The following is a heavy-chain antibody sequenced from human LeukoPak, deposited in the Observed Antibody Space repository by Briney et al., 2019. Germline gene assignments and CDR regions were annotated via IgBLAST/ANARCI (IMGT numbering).Heavy chain of an antibody. CDR2: ISSSGSTI. D-gene: IGHD4-17*01. CDR3: ARDLYAGDYDVDY. Sequence: PGGSLRLSCAASGFTFSDYYMSWIRQAPGKGLEWVSYISSSGSTIYYADSVKGRFTISRDNAKNSLYLQMNSLRAEDTAVYYCARDLYAGDYDVDYWGQGTLVTVSS. CDR1: GFTFSDYY. V-gene: IGHV3-11*04. J-gene: IGHJ4*02.